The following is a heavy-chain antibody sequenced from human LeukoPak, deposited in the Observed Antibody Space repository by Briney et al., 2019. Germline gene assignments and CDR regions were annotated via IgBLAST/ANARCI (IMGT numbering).Heavy chain of an antibody. Sequence: GGSLRLSCAASGFTFSSYGMHWVRQAPGKGLEWVAVISYDGSNKYYADSVKGRSTISRDNDKNTLYLQMNSLRAEDTAVYYCARRGYESSGPKYYFDHWGQGILVTVSS. CDR1: GFTFSSYG. CDR3: ARRGYESSGPKYYFDH. J-gene: IGHJ4*02. D-gene: IGHD3-22*01. CDR2: ISYDGSNK. V-gene: IGHV3-30*03.